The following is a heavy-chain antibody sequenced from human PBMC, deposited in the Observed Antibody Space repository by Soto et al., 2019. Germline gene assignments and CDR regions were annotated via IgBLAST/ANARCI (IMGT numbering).Heavy chain of an antibody. CDR1: GYRFTSYW. Sequence: SGESLKISCKGSGYRFTSYWISWVRQMPGKGLEWMGRIDPSDSYTNYSPSFQGHVTISADKSISTAYLQWSSLKASDTAMYYCARSIAAAGPYYYYGMDVWGQGTTVTVSS. CDR3: ARSIAAAGPYYYYGMDV. D-gene: IGHD6-13*01. J-gene: IGHJ6*02. V-gene: IGHV5-10-1*01. CDR2: IDPSDSYT.